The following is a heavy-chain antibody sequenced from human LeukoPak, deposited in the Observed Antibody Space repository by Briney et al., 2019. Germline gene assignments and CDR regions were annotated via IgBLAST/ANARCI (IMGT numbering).Heavy chain of an antibody. J-gene: IGHJ6*02. CDR1: GFTFSSYA. V-gene: IGHV3-23*01. Sequence: GGFLRLSCAASGFTFSSYAMSWVRQAPGKGLEWVSAISGSGGSTYYADSVKGRFTISRDNSKNTLYLQMNSLRAEDTAVYYCACSGYSSGFDYYYYGMDVWGQGTTVTVSS. CDR3: ACSGYSSGFDYYYYGMDV. D-gene: IGHD6-19*01. CDR2: ISGSGGST.